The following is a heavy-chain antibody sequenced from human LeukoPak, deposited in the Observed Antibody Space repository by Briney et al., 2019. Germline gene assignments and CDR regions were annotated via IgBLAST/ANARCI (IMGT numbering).Heavy chain of an antibody. V-gene: IGHV3-30*18. CDR2: ISYDGSNK. CDR3: GKEGEEGFDY. CDR1: GFTFSSYG. Sequence: GGSLRLSCAASGFTFSSYGMHLVRQAPGKGLEWVAVISYDGSNKYYADSVKGRFTISRDNSKNTLYLQMNRLRAADTAVYYCGKEGEEGFDYWGQGTLVTVSS. J-gene: IGHJ4*02. D-gene: IGHD1-26*01.